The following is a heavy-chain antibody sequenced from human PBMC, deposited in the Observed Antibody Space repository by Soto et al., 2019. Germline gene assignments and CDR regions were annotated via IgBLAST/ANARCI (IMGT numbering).Heavy chain of an antibody. CDR3: AREAPKTREYSSSSGGIYYYYYYMDV. CDR2: MNPNSGNT. D-gene: IGHD6-6*01. CDR1: GYTFTSYD. V-gene: IGHV1-8*01. Sequence: GASVKVSCKASGYTFTSYDINWVRQATGQGLEWMGWMNPNSGNTGYAQKFQGRVTMTRNTSISTAYMELSSLRSEDTAVYYCAREAPKTREYSSSSGGIYYYYYYMDVWGKGTTVTVSS. J-gene: IGHJ6*03.